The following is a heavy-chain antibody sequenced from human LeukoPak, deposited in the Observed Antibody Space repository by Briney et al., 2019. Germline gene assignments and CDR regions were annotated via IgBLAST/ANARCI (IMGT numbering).Heavy chain of an antibody. V-gene: IGHV1-2*02. CDR2: INPNSGDT. CDR1: GYTFTGYY. Sequence: GASVKVSCKASGYTFTGYYMHWVRQAPGQGLEWMGWINPNSGDTAYAQKFQGRVAMTRDTSINTAYMELSNLRSEDTAVYYCARGLGDYYDTGDFYYAVPAHWGQGTLVTVSS. J-gene: IGHJ4*02. CDR3: ARGLGDYYDTGDFYYAVPAH. D-gene: IGHD3-22*01.